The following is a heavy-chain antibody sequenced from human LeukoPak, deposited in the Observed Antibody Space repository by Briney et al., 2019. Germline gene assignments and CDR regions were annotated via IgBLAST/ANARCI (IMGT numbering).Heavy chain of an antibody. CDR1: GYTFTNYD. CDR2: INTNTGNP. CDR3: AGSGFWTDHPAFDI. V-gene: IGHV7-4-1*02. J-gene: IGHJ3*02. D-gene: IGHD3/OR15-3a*01. Sequence: ASVKVSCKASGYTFTNYDINWVRQAPGQGLEWLGWINTNTGNPTYAQGFTGRFVFSLDTSVTTAYLQISSLKHEDTAVYYCAGSGFWTDHPAFDIWGRGTMVTVSS.